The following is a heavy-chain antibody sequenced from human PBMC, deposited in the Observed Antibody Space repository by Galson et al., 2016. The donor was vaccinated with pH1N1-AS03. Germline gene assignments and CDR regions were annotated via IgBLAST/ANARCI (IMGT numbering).Heavy chain of an antibody. J-gene: IGHJ5*02. V-gene: IGHV4-59*11. CDR2: IHSGGTP. CDR1: GGSMDSHY. D-gene: IGHD1-1*01. CDR3: ASDRYFSGWIDTGWFDP. Sequence: SETLSLTCTVSGGSMDSHYWSWIRQSPGKGLEWIACIHSGGTPNYNPSLKSRLIVSLDTSKNQLSLKLSSVTAADTAVYYCASDRYFSGWIDTGWFDPWGPGTLVTVSS.